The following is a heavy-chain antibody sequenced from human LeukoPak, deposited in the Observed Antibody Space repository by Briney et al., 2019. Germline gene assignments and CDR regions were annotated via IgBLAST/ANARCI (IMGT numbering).Heavy chain of an antibody. CDR1: GGTFSSYA. V-gene: IGHV1-69*13. J-gene: IGHJ4*02. D-gene: IGHD2-2*02. CDR3: ARDATYQLLYAYY. CDR2: IIPIFGTA. Sequence: SVKVSCKASGGTFSSYAISWVRQAPGQGLEWMGGIIPIFGTANYAQKFQGRVTITADESTSTAYMELSSLRSEGTAVYYCARDATYQLLYAYYWGQGTLVTVSS.